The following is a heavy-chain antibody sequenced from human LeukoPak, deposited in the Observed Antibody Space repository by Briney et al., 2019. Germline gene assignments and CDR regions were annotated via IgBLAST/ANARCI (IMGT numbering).Heavy chain of an antibody. CDR1: GYTFTSYG. V-gene: IGHV1-18*01. J-gene: IGHJ4*02. D-gene: IGHD3-22*01. CDR3: ARDGYDSSGYYSDYFDY. Sequence: ASVKVSCKASGYTFTSYGISWARQAPGQGLEWMGWISAYNGNTNYAQKLQGRVTMTTDTSTSTAYMELRSLRSDDTAVYYCARDGYDSSGYYSDYFDYWGQGTLVTVSS. CDR2: ISAYNGNT.